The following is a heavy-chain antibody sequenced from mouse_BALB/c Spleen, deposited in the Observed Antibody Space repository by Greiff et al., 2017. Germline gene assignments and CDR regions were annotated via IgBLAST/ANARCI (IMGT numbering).Heavy chain of an antibody. V-gene: IGHV2-2*02. CDR2: IWSGGST. D-gene: IGHD2-14*01. CDR1: GFSLTSYG. Sequence: VMLVESGPGLVQPSQSLSITCTVSGFSLTSYGVHWVRQSPGKGLEWLGVIWSGGSTDYNAAFISRLSISKDNSKSQVFFKMNSLQANDTAIYYCASAYYRQAWFAYGGQGTLVTVSA. CDR3: ASAYYRQAWFAY. J-gene: IGHJ3*01.